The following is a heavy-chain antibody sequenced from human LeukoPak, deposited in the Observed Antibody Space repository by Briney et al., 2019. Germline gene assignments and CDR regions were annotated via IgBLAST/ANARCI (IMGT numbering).Heavy chain of an antibody. V-gene: IGHV4-34*11. CDR3: ARITNWIYYGMDV. Sequence: PSETLSLTCAVYGGSFSGYSWSWVRQSPAKGLEWIAYIYHSGSANYNPSLKSRATISVDTSKNQFSLSLSSVTAADTAVYYCARITNWIYYGMDVWGQGTTVTVSS. CDR1: GGSFSGYS. CDR2: IYHSGSA. J-gene: IGHJ6*02. D-gene: IGHD1-1*01.